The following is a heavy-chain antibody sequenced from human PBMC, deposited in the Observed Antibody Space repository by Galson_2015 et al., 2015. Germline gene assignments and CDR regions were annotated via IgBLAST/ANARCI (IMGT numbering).Heavy chain of an antibody. D-gene: IGHD1-1*01. CDR3: ARDQNDLIDY. V-gene: IGHV3-30-3*01. Sequence: QAPGKGLEWVAVISYDGSNKYYADSVKGRFTISRDNSKNTLYLQMNSLRAEDTAVYYCARDQNDLIDYWGQGTLVTVSS. J-gene: IGHJ4*02. CDR2: ISYDGSNK.